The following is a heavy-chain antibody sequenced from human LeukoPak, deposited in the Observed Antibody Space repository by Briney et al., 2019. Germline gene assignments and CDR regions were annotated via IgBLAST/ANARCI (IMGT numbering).Heavy chain of an antibody. J-gene: IGHJ4*02. D-gene: IGHD6-13*01. Sequence: PSETLSLTCTVSGGCISSYYWSWIRQPPGKGLEWIGYIYYSGSTNYNPSLTSRVTISVDTSKNQFSLKLSSVTAADTAVYCCAXXXXXXXXLVPLYYFDYWGQGTLVTVSS. V-gene: IGHV4-59*01. CDR1: GGCISSYY. CDR3: AXXXXXXXXLVPLYYFDY. CDR2: IYYSGST.